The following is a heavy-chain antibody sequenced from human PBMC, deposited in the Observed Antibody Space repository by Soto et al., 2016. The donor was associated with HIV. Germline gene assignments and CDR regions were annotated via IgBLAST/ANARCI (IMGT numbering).Heavy chain of an antibody. D-gene: IGHD3-16*01. V-gene: IGHV1-18*01. CDR1: GYTFPRSG. CDR2: NSVHTGHI. CDR3: ARDPPGGFGTFGGYTDV. Sequence: QVQLVQSGAEVKQPGASVKVACKASGYTFPRSGVSWVRQAPGQRLEWMGWNSVHTGHISYAKNFQGRATMTTDRSTSTAYMELRSLTSDDTAVYYCARDPPGGFGTFGGYTDVWGEGTTVIVSS. J-gene: IGHJ6*03.